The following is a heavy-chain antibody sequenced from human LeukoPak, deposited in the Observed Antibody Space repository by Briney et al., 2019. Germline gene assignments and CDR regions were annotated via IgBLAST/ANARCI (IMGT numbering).Heavy chain of an antibody. D-gene: IGHD3-22*01. CDR1: GYSISSGYY. CDR3: ASVNPDYYDSSGEYYWWFDP. V-gene: IGHV4-38-2*02. CDR2: IYHSGST. Sequence: PSETLSLTCTVSGYSISSGYYWGWIRQPPGKGLEWIGSIYHSGSTYYNPSLKSRVTISVDTSKNQFSLKLSSVTAADTAVYYCASVNPDYYDSSGEYYWWFDPWGQGTLVTVSS. J-gene: IGHJ5*02.